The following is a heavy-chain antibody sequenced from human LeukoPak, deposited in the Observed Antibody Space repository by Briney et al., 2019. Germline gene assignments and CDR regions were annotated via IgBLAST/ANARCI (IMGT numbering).Heavy chain of an antibody. V-gene: IGHV3-23*01. Sequence: SGGSLRLSCAASGFTFSTYAMNWVRQAPGKGLDWVSTISGSGGGTYYADSVKGRFTISRDNSNNTLYVQMNSLRAEDTAIYYCAKTSRGYSWAFGIWGQGIMVTVSS. CDR1: GFTFSTYA. CDR2: ISGSGGGT. D-gene: IGHD3-22*01. J-gene: IGHJ3*02. CDR3: AKTSRGYSWAFGI.